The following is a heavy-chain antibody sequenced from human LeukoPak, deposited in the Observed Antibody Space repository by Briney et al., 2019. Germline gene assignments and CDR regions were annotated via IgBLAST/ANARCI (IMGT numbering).Heavy chain of an antibody. CDR2: ISGSGDGT. Sequence: PGGSLRLSCAASRFTFSSFAMSWVRQAPGKGLEWVSGISGSGDGTYYADSVKGRFTISRDNSKNTLYLQMNSLRAEDTAVYYCAKDRDSSGYPFDYWGQGTLVTVSS. V-gene: IGHV3-23*01. D-gene: IGHD3-22*01. CDR1: RFTFSSFA. CDR3: AKDRDSSGYPFDY. J-gene: IGHJ4*02.